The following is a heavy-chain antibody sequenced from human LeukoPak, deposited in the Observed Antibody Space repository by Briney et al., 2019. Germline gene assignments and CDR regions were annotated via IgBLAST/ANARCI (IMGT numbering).Heavy chain of an antibody. Sequence: GGSLRLSCAASGFTFSSYAMHWVRQAPGKGLEWVAVISYDGSNKYYADSVKGRFTISRDNSKNTLYLQMNSLRAEDTAVYYCAKAGYYYDSRIDYWGQGTLVTVSS. CDR2: ISYDGSNK. D-gene: IGHD3-22*01. CDR1: GFTFSSYA. V-gene: IGHV3-30-3*01. J-gene: IGHJ4*02. CDR3: AKAGYYYDSRIDY.